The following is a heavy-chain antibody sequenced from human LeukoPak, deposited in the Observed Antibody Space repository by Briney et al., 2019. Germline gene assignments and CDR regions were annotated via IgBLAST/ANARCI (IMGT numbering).Heavy chain of an antibody. V-gene: IGHV3-23*01. CDR2: ISGGGGSGGST. D-gene: IGHD6-19*01. J-gene: IGHJ2*01. CDR3: ARASTKTFRGWYKSAFDL. Sequence: PGGSLRLSCAASGFTFSSYAMGWVRQAPGKGLEWVSAISGGGGSGGSTYYADSVKGRFTISRDNAKNSLYLQMNSLRAEDTAVYYCARASTKTFRGWYKSAFDLWGRGTLVTVSS. CDR1: GFTFSSYA.